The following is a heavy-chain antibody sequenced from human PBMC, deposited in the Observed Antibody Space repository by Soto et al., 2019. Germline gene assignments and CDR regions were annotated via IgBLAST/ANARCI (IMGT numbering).Heavy chain of an antibody. Sequence: EMQLVESGGGLVQPGRSLRLSCAASGFTFDDYAMFWVRQAPGKGLEWVSSINWNGARIAYADSVKGRFTISRDNAKNSLLLQMTSLRDHDTAFYYCAKGPYSTSSGGWFDPWGQGTLVTVSS. J-gene: IGHJ5*02. V-gene: IGHV3-9*01. CDR1: GFTFDDYA. CDR2: INWNGARI. CDR3: AKGPYSTSSGGWFDP. D-gene: IGHD6-6*01.